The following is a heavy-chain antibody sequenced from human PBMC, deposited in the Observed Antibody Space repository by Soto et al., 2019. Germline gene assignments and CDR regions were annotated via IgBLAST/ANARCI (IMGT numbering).Heavy chain of an antibody. CDR3: ARHPSGYIGNLGY. CDR2: ITGSGVNR. J-gene: IGHJ4*02. V-gene: IGHV3-23*01. Sequence: GGSLRLSCAASGFTFSNYAMSWVRQAPGKGLEWVSTITGSGVNRYHADSVQGRFTISRDNSKDTLYLQMDSLRAEDTAVYYCARHPSGYIGNLGYWGQGTLVTVSS. D-gene: IGHD5-12*01. CDR1: GFTFSNYA.